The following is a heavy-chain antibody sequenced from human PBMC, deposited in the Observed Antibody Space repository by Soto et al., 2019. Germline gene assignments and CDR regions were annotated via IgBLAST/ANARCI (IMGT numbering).Heavy chain of an antibody. CDR1: DGSISTSDYY. Sequence: PSETLFLTCTVSDGSISTSDYYWGWIRQPPGKGLEWIASIYYSGITHYGPSLKSRVTISIDTSKNQFSLKLTSLTAADTAVYYCARHPAGLRYFDYWGPGTLVTVSS. V-gene: IGHV4-39*01. CDR3: ARHPAGLRYFDY. J-gene: IGHJ4*02. D-gene: IGHD3-9*01. CDR2: IYYSGIT.